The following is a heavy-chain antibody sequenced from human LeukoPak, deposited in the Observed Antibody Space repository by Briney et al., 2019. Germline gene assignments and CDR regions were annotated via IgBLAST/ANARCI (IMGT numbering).Heavy chain of an antibody. CDR1: GFTFSSYG. D-gene: IGHD2-2*01. V-gene: IGHV3-30*02. CDR2: IRYDGSNK. J-gene: IGHJ3*02. Sequence: PGGSLRLSCAASGFTFSSYGMHWVRQAPGKGLEWVAFIRYDGSNKYYADSVKGRFTISRDNSKNTLYLQMNSLRAEDTAVYYCAKDGEDIVVVPAAAPDGDAFDTWGQGTMVTVSS. CDR3: AKDGEDIVVVPAAAPDGDAFDT.